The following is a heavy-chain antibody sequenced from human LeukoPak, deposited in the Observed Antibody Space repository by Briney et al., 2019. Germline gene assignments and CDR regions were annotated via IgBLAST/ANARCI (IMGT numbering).Heavy chain of an antibody. CDR2: LHKDGSRD. CDR1: GFTFRSLG. CDR3: ARDPSGRSYGFVDY. V-gene: IGHV3-30*02. Sequence: GGSLRLSCAVSGFTFRSLGMHWVRQAPGKGLEWVAFLHKDGSRDYYADSVKGRFTISRDTSTNTLYLQMNSLRVEDTAVYYCARDPSGRSYGFVDYWGQGTLVTASS. D-gene: IGHD5-18*01. J-gene: IGHJ4*02.